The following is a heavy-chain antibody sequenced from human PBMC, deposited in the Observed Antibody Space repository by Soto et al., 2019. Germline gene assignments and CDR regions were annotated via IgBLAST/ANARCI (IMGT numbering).Heavy chain of an antibody. CDR3: AKSDAIFGVTPAPWFDS. D-gene: IGHD3-3*01. CDR2: ISDSGGSP. J-gene: IGHJ5*01. CDR1: GFTFRRYT. Sequence: GGSLRLSCAASGFTFRRYTLAWVRQAPGKGLEWVSAISDSGGSPYYADSVQGRFTISRDNSKNTLYLQMNSLRAEDTAVYYCAKSDAIFGVTPAPWFDSWXQXTLVTVS. V-gene: IGHV3-23*01.